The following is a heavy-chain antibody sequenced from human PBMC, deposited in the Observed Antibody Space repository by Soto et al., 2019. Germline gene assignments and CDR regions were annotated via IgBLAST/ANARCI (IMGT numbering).Heavy chain of an antibody. CDR1: GDSVSSNSAA. CDR2: TYYRSKWYN. V-gene: IGHV6-1*01. J-gene: IGHJ5*02. CDR3: ARERVDQGEGDWFDP. D-gene: IGHD3-3*01. Sequence: SQTLSFTCAISGDSVSSNSAAWNWIRQSPSRGLEWLGRTYYRSKWYNNYAVSVKSRITINPDTSKNQFSLQLNSVTPEDTAVYYCARERVDQGEGDWFDPWGQGTLVTVSS.